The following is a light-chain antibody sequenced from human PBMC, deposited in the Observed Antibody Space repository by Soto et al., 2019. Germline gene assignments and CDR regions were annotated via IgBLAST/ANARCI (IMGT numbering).Light chain of an antibody. Sequence: DIQLTQSPSVLSASVGDRVTITCRARQSISSYLALYQQKPGKAPKRLIYAAASTLQSGVPSRFSGSGSGTVFTLKISSLQPEDYATAYCQQLNSYPRTFGQGTKVDIK. CDR3: QQLNSYPRT. CDR1: QSISSY. CDR2: AAS. V-gene: IGKV1-9*01. J-gene: IGKJ1*01.